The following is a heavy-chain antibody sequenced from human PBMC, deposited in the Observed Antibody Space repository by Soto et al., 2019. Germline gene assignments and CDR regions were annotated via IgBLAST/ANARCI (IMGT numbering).Heavy chain of an antibody. V-gene: IGHV5-51*01. CDR1: GYSFTSYW. Sequence: GESLRICCKGSGYSFTSYWIGWVRQMPGKGLEWMGIIYPGDSDTRYSPSFQGQVTISADKSIRTAYLQWSSLKASDTAIYYCARGDYDILTGDFKSYYGMDVWGQGTTVTVSS. D-gene: IGHD3-9*01. J-gene: IGHJ6*02. CDR2: IYPGDSDT. CDR3: ARGDYDILTGDFKSYYGMDV.